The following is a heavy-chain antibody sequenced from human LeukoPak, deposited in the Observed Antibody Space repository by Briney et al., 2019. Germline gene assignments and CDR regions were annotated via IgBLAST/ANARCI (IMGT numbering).Heavy chain of an antibody. Sequence: VKPGGSLRLSCAASGLTFSSYSMNWVRQAPGKGLEWVSSISSSSSYIYYADSVKGRFTISRDNAKNSLYLQMNSLRAEDTAVYYCARGPPYSSSSVFFDYWGQGTLVTVSS. J-gene: IGHJ4*02. CDR1: GLTFSSYS. CDR3: ARGPPYSSSSVFFDY. V-gene: IGHV3-21*01. CDR2: ISSSSSYI. D-gene: IGHD6-6*01.